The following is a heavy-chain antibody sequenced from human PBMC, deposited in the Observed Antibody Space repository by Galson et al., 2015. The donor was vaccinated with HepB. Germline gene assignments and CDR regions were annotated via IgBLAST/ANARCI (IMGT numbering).Heavy chain of an antibody. J-gene: IGHJ2*01. V-gene: IGHV1-69*06. Sequence: SVKVSCKAPGDTFNSYGISWMRQAPGQGPEWMGGIIPLFGTGRFVQKYQGKFQGRVTITADKSTRTAYMEMRSLRSEDTAVYDCPEGMLGTGRDFVWFFDLWGRGTLVTVSS. CDR1: GDTFNSYG. D-gene: IGHD3-10*01. CDR2: IIPLFGTG. CDR3: PEGMLGTGRDFVWFFDL.